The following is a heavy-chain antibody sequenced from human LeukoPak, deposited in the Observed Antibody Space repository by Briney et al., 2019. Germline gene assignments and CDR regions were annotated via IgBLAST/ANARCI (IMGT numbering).Heavy chain of an antibody. CDR2: ISYDGSNK. V-gene: IGHV3-30-3*01. J-gene: IGHJ4*02. Sequence: PGGSLRLSCAASGFTFSSYAMHWVRQAPGKGLEWVAAISYDGSNKYYADSVEGRSTISRDNSKNTLYLQMNSLRAEDTAVYYCARDTGYFDYWGQGTLVTVSS. CDR3: ARDTGYFDY. CDR1: GFTFSSYA.